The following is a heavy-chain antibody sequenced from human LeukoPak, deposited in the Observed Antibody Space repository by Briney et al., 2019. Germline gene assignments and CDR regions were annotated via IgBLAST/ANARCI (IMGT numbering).Heavy chain of an antibody. CDR1: GFTFNSYA. D-gene: IGHD6-6*01. CDR3: AHGSSSSPTKNYFDY. Sequence: GGSLRLSCAASGFTFNSYAMNWVRQAPGKGLEWVSGISVSGGSTYYADSVKGRFTISRDNSKDTLYLQMNSLRAEDTAVYYCAHGSSSSPTKNYFDYWGQGTLVTVSS. V-gene: IGHV3-23*01. CDR2: ISVSGGST. J-gene: IGHJ4*02.